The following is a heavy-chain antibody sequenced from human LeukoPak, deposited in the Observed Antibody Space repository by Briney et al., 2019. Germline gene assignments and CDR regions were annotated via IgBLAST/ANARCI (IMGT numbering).Heavy chain of an antibody. CDR2: ISGSGGVT. J-gene: IGHJ3*01. D-gene: IGHD3-10*01. V-gene: IGHV3-23*02. Sequence: GGSLRLSCAASGFTFSSSAMSWVRQAPGKGLDWVSAISGSGGVTYYRDSVKGRFTVSRDNSKNTLYLQMNSLRAEDTALYYCAKNGSGTSRAFDVWGQGTMVTVSS. CDR1: GFTFSSSA. CDR3: AKNGSGTSRAFDV.